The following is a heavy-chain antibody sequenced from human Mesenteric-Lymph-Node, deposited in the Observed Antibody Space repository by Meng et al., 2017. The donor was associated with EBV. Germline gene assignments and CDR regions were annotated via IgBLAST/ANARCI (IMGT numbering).Heavy chain of an antibody. Sequence: PRPEFGSGPVKPSPTLSLTCAVSGGSVCSGCHSWSWIRQPPGKGLEWIGYIYHSGSTYYNPSLKSRVTISIDTSKNQFSLKLSSVTAADTAVYFCARGFGDNNNWFGPWGQGTLVTVSS. J-gene: IGHJ5*02. V-gene: IGHV4-30-2*01. CDR3: ARGFGDNNNWFGP. D-gene: IGHD4-17*01. CDR2: IYHSGST. CDR1: GGSVCSGCHS.